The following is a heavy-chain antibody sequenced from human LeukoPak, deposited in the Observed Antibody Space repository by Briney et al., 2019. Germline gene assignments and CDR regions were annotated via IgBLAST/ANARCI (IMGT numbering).Heavy chain of an antibody. CDR2: IYSGGSI. D-gene: IGHD3-22*01. J-gene: IGHJ4*02. CDR3: ARWSSGYYSDY. V-gene: IGHV3-66*01. Sequence: GGSLRLSCAASGFTVSSNYMSWVRQAPGKGLEWVSVIYSGGSIYYADSVKGRFTISRDNSKNTLYLQMNSLRAEDTAVYYCARWSSGYYSDYWGQGTLVTVSS. CDR1: GFTVSSNY.